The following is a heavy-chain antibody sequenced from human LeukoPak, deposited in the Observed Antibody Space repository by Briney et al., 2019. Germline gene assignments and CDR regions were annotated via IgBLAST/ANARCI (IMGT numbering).Heavy chain of an antibody. CDR1: GFTFYTYS. CDR2: INSDGSST. Sequence: PGGSLRLSCAASGFTFYTYSMNWVRQAPGKGLVWVSRINSDGSSTSYADSVKGRFTISRDNAKNTLYLQMNSLRAEDTAVYYCARDSGDLGYSYALDYWGQGTLVTVSS. CDR3: ARDSGDLGYSYALDY. V-gene: IGHV3-74*01. D-gene: IGHD5-18*01. J-gene: IGHJ4*02.